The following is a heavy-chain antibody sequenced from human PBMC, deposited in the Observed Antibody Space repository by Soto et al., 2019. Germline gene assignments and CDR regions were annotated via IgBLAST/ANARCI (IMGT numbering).Heavy chain of an antibody. Sequence: PSETLSLTCTVSGGSISSSNYYWGWIRQPPGKGLEWIGSIYYSGSTYYNPSLKSRVTISIDTSKNQFSLKLSSVTAADTAVYYCARQDRAAEYFQHWGQGTLVTVSS. CDR1: GGSISSSNYY. CDR2: IYYSGST. J-gene: IGHJ1*01. CDR3: ARQDRAAEYFQH. V-gene: IGHV4-39*01.